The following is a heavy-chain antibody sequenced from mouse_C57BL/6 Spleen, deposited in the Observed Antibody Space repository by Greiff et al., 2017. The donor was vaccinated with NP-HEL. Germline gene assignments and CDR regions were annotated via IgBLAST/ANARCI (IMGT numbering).Heavy chain of an antibody. Sequence: EVKVVESGPGMVKPSQSLSLTCAVTGYSITSGYDWHWIRHFPGNKLEWMGYISYSGSTNYNPSLKSRISITHDTSKNHFFLKLNSVTTEDTATYYCAREGTQSWYFDVWGTGTTVTVSS. J-gene: IGHJ1*03. V-gene: IGHV3-1*01. CDR3: AREGTQSWYFDV. CDR1: GYSITSGYD. CDR2: ISYSGST.